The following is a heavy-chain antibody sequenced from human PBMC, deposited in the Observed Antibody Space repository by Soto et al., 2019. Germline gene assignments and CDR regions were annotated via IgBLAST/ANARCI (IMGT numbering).Heavy chain of an antibody. J-gene: IGHJ4*02. D-gene: IGHD4-17*01. CDR1: GFIADDYA. Sequence: EVQLVESGGGLVQPGRSLRLSCVASGFIADDYAMHWVRQAPGKGLEWVSGISSNSATINYADSVKGRFTISRDNAKNTLFLQMNSLRPEDTAFYYCVKDMKWVGMTTIHYFDSWCQGTLVTVSS. V-gene: IGHV3-9*02. CDR2: ISSNSATI. CDR3: VKDMKWVGMTTIHYFDS.